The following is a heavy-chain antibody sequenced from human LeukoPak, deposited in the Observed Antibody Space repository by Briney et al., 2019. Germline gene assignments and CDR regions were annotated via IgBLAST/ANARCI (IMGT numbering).Heavy chain of an antibody. CDR2: IYYSGST. J-gene: IGHJ4*02. CDR3: ARTTVHGSLDY. V-gene: IGHV4-59*01. Sequence: SETLSLTCTVSGGSISSYYWSWIQQPPGKGLEWIGYIYYSGSTNYNPSLKSRVTISVDMSKNQFSLKLSSVTAADTAVYYCARTTVHGSLDYWGQGTLVTVSS. CDR1: GGSISSYY. D-gene: IGHD4-11*01.